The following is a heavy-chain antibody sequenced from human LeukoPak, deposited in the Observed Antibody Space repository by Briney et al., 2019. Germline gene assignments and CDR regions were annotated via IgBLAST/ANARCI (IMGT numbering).Heavy chain of an antibody. CDR2: INHSGST. J-gene: IGHJ6*01. CDR1: GGSFSGYY. V-gene: IGHV4-34*01. CDR3: ARSNFVTPMVRGGNYYYYGM. Sequence: PSETLSLTCAVYGGSFSGYYWSWIRQPPGKGLEWIGEINHSGSTNYNPSLKSRVTISVDTSKNQFSLKLSSVTAADTAVYYCARSNFVTPMVRGGNYYYYGM. D-gene: IGHD3-10*01.